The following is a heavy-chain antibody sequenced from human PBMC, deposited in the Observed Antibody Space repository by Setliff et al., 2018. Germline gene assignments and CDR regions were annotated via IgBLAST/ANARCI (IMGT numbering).Heavy chain of an antibody. V-gene: IGHV1-2*04. J-gene: IGHJ6*02. CDR3: ATGHCSSTSCYEDYYGIDV. D-gene: IGHD2-2*01. CDR1: GYTFTGYY. Sequence: ASVQVSCKASGYTFTGYYLHWVRQAPGQGLEWMGWISPNSGGTNYAQKFQGWVTMTRDTSISTAYMELSRLRSDDTAAYYCATGHCSSTSCYEDYYGIDVWGQGTTVTVSS. CDR2: ISPNSGGT.